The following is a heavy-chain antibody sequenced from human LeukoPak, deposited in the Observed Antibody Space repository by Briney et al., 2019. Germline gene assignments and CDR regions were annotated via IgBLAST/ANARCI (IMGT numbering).Heavy chain of an antibody. Sequence: SETLSLTCTVSGGSISSGGYYWSWIRQPPGKGLEWIGYIYHSGSTYYNPSLKSRVTISVDRSKNQFSLKLSSVTAADTAVYYCARTVTIEIWFGETPYYFDYWGQGTLVTVSS. D-gene: IGHD3-10*01. V-gene: IGHV4-30-2*01. CDR1: GGSISSGGYY. CDR3: ARTVTIEIWFGETPYYFDY. CDR2: IYHSGST. J-gene: IGHJ4*02.